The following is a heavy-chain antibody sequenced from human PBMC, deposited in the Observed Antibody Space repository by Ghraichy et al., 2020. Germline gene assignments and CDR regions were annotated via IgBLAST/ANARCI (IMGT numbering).Heavy chain of an antibody. J-gene: IGHJ4*02. Sequence: LSLTCVASGVSVRSDHMSWVRQAAGRGLEWVSIIYSGSTTTYYADSVKGRFTISRDSSKNTLYLQMNSLRAEDTALYYCARGGSDSEYWGQGTLVTVSS. CDR3: ARGGSDSEY. CDR1: GVSVRSDH. CDR2: IYSGSTTT. D-gene: IGHD6-19*01. V-gene: IGHV3-53*01.